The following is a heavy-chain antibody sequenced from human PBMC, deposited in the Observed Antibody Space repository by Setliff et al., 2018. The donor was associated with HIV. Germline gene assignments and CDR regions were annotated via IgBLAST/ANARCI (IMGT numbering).Heavy chain of an antibody. CDR3: ERVKSIKTTLVRLWPRFDL. CDR1: TESLTRYD. CDR2: IDDSGSI. D-gene: IGHD3-10*01. V-gene: IGHV4-34*01. Sequence: PSETLSLTCAVYTESLTRYDWAWIRQSPEKGLEWIGEIDDSGSIIYNPSLQSRVTMSVDTSKNQFSLKVRSLTAADTGLYYCERVKSIKTTLVRLWPRFDLWGQGTQVTVSS. J-gene: IGHJ5*02.